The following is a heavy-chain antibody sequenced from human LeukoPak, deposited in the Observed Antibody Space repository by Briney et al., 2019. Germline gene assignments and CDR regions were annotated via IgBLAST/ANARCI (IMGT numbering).Heavy chain of an antibody. V-gene: IGHV1-46*01. Sequence: ASVKLSCKTSGYSFSNYHVHWVRQAPGQGLEWVGIMAPRDDGATYAQKFQGRVTMTRDTSTSTLYMDLRSLRPEDTAVYYCAREVRIRIGATDYWGQGTLVTVSS. D-gene: IGHD1-26*01. J-gene: IGHJ4*02. CDR1: GYSFSNYH. CDR3: AREVRIRIGATDY. CDR2: MAPRDDGA.